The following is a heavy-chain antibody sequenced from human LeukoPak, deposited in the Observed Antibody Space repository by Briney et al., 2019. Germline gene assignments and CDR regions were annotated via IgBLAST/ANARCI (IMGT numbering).Heavy chain of an antibody. V-gene: IGHV4-59*01. CDR3: ARGYDILTG. Sequence: SETLSLTCTVSGGSISSYYWSWIRQPPGKGLVWLGYIYYSGSTSYNPSLKSRVTISVDTSKNQFSLKLSSVTAADTAVYYCARGYDILTGWGQGTLVTVSS. J-gene: IGHJ4*02. D-gene: IGHD3-9*01. CDR2: IYYSGST. CDR1: GGSISSYY.